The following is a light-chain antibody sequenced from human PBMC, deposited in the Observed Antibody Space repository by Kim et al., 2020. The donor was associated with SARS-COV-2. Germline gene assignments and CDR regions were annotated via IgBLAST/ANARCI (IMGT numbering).Light chain of an antibody. V-gene: IGKV1-16*01. Sequence: ASVGDTVTITCRASQSVANSLAWFQQKPGKATKSLIYDASTLQTGVPSRFSGTGSRTYFTLTIDSLQPEDSATYYCQQYNTYTWTFGQGTKVDIK. CDR1: QSVANS. CDR2: DAS. CDR3: QQYNTYTWT. J-gene: IGKJ1*01.